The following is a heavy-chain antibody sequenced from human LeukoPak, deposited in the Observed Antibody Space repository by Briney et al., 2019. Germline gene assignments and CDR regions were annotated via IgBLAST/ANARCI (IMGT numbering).Heavy chain of an antibody. V-gene: IGHV4-31*03. CDR3: ARRGRSMVIFDY. J-gene: IGHJ4*02. Sequence: SETLSLTCTVSGGSISSGGYYWSWIRQHPGKGLEWIGYIYYSGSTYYNPSLKSRVTISVDTSKNQFSLKLSSVTAADTAVYYCARRGRSMVIFDYWGQGTLVTVSS. D-gene: IGHD5-18*01. CDR2: IYYSGST. CDR1: GGSISSGGYY.